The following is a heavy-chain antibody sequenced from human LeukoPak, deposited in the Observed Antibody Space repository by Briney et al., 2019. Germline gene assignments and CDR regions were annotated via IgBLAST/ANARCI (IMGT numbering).Heavy chain of an antibody. CDR2: IKQDGSEK. D-gene: IGHD3-22*01. CDR1: GFTFSSYW. Sequence: GGSLRLSCAASGFTFSSYWMSWVRQAPGKGLEWVANIKQDGSEKYYVDSVKGRFTISRDNAKNSLYLQMNSLRAEDTAVYYCARDQYYYATSPSGYWGQGTLVTVSS. V-gene: IGHV3-7*01. J-gene: IGHJ4*02. CDR3: ARDQYYYATSPSGY.